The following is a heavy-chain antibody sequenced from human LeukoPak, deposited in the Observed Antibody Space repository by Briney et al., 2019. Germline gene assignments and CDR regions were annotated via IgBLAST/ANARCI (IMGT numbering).Heavy chain of an antibody. CDR3: ARAADITGIDY. Sequence: WASVNVSCKASGGTFSSYAISWVRQAPGQGLEWMGGIIPIFGTANYAQKFQGRVTITTDESTSTAYMELSSLRSEDTAVYYCARAADITGIDYWGQGTLVTVSS. D-gene: IGHD1-20*01. CDR2: IIPIFGTA. CDR1: GGTFSSYA. J-gene: IGHJ4*02. V-gene: IGHV1-69*05.